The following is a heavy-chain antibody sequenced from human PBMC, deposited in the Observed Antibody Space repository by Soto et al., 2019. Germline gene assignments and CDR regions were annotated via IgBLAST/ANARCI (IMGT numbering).Heavy chain of an antibody. CDR3: ARYATQLVHSSWFDP. Sequence: GASVKVSCKASGYTFTSYYMHWVRQAPGQGLEWMGIINPSGGSTSYAQKFQGRVTMTRDTSTSTVYMELSSLRSEDTAVYYCARYATQLVHSSWFDPWGQGTLVTVSS. CDR1: GYTFTSYY. D-gene: IGHD6-6*01. V-gene: IGHV1-46*01. CDR2: INPSGGST. J-gene: IGHJ5*02.